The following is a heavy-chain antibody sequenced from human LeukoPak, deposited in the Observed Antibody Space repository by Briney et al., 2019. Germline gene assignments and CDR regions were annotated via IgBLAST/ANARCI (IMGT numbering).Heavy chain of an antibody. V-gene: IGHV4-34*01. J-gene: IGHJ4*02. Sequence: SETLSLTCAVYGGSFSGYYWSWIRQPPGKGLEWIGEINHSGSTNYNPSLKSRVTISVDTSKNQFSLKLSSVTAADTAVYYCARVKYSSSWYFGGGEPHFDYWGQGTLVTVSS. CDR1: GGSFSGYY. D-gene: IGHD6-13*01. CDR3: ARVKYSSSWYFGGGEPHFDY. CDR2: INHSGST.